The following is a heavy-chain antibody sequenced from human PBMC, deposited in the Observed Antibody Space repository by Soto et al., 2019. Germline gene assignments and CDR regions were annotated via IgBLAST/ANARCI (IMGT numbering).Heavy chain of an antibody. Sequence: GASVKVSCKASGYTFTGYYMHWVRQAPGQGLEWMGWINPNSGGTNYAQKFQGRVTMTRDTSISTAYMELSRLRSDDTAVYYCARDAPPAAIWAYYYYYGMDVWGQGTTVTSP. J-gene: IGHJ6*02. D-gene: IGHD2-2*01. CDR2: INPNSGGT. CDR3: ARDAPPAAIWAYYYYYGMDV. CDR1: GYTFTGYY. V-gene: IGHV1-2*02.